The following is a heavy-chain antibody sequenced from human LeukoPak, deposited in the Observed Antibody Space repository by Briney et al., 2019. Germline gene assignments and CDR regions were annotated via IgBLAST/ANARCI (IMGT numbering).Heavy chain of an antibody. D-gene: IGHD6-19*01. CDR2: INHSGST. CDR1: GGSFSGYY. J-gene: IGHJ5*02. V-gene: IGHV4-34*01. Sequence: SEALSLTCVVCGGSFSGYYWSWIRQPPGKGREWVGEINHSGSTNYNPSLKSRVPISVDTSNNQFALKLSSVAAADTAVYYCARGNSSGWYPNWFDPWGQGTLVTVSS. CDR3: ARGNSSGWYPNWFDP.